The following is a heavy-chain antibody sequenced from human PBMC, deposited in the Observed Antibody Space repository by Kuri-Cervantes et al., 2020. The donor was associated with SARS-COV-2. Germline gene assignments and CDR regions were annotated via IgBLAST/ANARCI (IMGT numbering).Heavy chain of an antibody. CDR3: ARGMDV. CDR2: ISIKQGDT. Sequence: ASVKVSCKTSGYTFTSYGISWVRQAPGQGLEWMGWISIKQGDTNYAQKFQGRVTMTTDTSTSTAYMELRSLRSDDTAVYYCARGMDVWGQGTTVTVSS. V-gene: IGHV1-18*04. J-gene: IGHJ6*02. CDR1: GYTFTSYG.